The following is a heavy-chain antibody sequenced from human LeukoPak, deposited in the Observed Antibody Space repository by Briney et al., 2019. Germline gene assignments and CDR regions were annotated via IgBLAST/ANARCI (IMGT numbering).Heavy chain of an antibody. J-gene: IGHJ4*02. Sequence: PSETLSLTCTVSGGSISSSSSYWGWIRQPPGTGLEWIGSIYYSGSTYYNPSLKSRVTISVDTSKNQFSLKLSSVTAADTAVYYCARHPARGRKREYYFDYWGQGTLVTVSS. D-gene: IGHD3-10*01. CDR2: IYYSGST. CDR3: ARHPARGRKREYYFDY. CDR1: GGSISSSSSY. V-gene: IGHV4-39*01.